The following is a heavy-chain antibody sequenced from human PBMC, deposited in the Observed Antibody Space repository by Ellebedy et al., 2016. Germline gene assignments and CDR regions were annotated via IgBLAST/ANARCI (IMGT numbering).Heavy chain of an antibody. J-gene: IGHJ6*04. V-gene: IGHV4-4*07. Sequence: SETLSLTXTVSGGSISSYYWSWIRQPAGKGLEWIGRIYTSGSTNYNPSLKSRVTMSVDTSKNQFSLKLSSVTAADTAVYYCARVDDFWSGSAMDVWGKGTTVTVSS. CDR3: ARVDDFWSGSAMDV. D-gene: IGHD3-3*01. CDR1: GGSISSYY. CDR2: IYTSGST.